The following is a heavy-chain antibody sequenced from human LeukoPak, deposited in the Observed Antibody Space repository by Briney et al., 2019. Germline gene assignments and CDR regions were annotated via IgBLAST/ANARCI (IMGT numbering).Heavy chain of an antibody. D-gene: IGHD4-23*01. J-gene: IGHJ4*02. CDR3: AKGPKPRDGGNGFLGY. V-gene: IGHV3-23*01. Sequence: PGGSLRLSCAASGFTFSNYGIHWVRRAPGKGLEWVSAISGSGGSTYYADSVKGRFTISRDNSKNTLYLQMNSLRAEDTAVYYCAKGPKPRDGGNGFLGYWGQGTLVTVSS. CDR1: GFTFSNYG. CDR2: ISGSGGST.